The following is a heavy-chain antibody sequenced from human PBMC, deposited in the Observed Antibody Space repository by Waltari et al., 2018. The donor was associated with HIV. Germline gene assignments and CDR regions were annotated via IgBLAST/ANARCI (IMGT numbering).Heavy chain of an antibody. Sequence: QLQLQESGPALVKPSDTLPLPCTVSTGYITQSYYWGWARQSPGTGLEWIGTVYSNGVTHCTPSLESRVTMSVDTSKNQFSLTLTSVTAADTALYFCATLRTVTGTIDDWGQGILVTVSS. CDR3: ATLRTVTGTIDD. D-gene: IGHD4-17*01. V-gene: IGHV4-39*01. CDR1: TGYITQSYY. CDR2: VYSNGVT. J-gene: IGHJ4*02.